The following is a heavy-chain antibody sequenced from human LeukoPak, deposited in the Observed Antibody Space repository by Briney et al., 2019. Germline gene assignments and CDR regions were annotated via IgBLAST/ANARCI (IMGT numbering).Heavy chain of an antibody. CDR1: GFTFSSYA. CDR3: AKDRSPWSTTSTPGY. D-gene: IGHD2/OR15-2a*01. J-gene: IGHJ4*02. V-gene: IGHV3-23*01. Sequence: PGGSLRLSCAASGFTFSSYAMSWVRQAPGKGLEWVSAISGSGGSTYYADSAKGRFTISRDNSKNTLYLQMNSLRAEDTAVYYCAKDRSPWSTTSTPGYWGQGTLVTVSS. CDR2: ISGSGGST.